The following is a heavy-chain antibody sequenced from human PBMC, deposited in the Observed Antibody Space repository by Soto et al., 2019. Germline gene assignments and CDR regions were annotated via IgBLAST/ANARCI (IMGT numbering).Heavy chain of an antibody. J-gene: IGHJ6*02. V-gene: IGHV4-31*03. CDR2: IYYSGST. Sequence: QVQLQESGPGLVKPSQTLSLTCTVSGGSISSGGYYWSWIRQHPGKGLEWIGYIYYSGSTYYNPSLHGRXXIXVXXSKNQFSLKLSSVTAADTAVYYCARDPGPYYGMDVWGQGTTVTVSS. CDR3: ARDPGPYYGMDV. CDR1: GGSISSGGYY.